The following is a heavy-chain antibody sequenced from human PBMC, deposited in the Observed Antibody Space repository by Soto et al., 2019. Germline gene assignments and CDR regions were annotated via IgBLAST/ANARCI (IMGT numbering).Heavy chain of an antibody. Sequence: EVQLLESGGGLVQPGGSLRLSCAASGFTFRSYAMSWVRQAPGKGLEWVSAISGSGGSTYYADSVKGRFTISRDNSKNTLYLQMNSLRAEDTAVYYCAKAPTNYGSGSYYYYWGQGTLVTVSS. CDR1: GFTFRSYA. J-gene: IGHJ4*02. CDR3: AKAPTNYGSGSYYYY. D-gene: IGHD3-10*01. CDR2: ISGSGGST. V-gene: IGHV3-23*01.